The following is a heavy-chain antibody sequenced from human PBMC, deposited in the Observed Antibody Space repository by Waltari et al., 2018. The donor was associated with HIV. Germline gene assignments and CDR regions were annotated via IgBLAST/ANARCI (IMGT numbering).Heavy chain of an antibody. CDR1: GFMFDDYG. CDR2: ISWNGRTT. V-gene: IGHV3-9*01. D-gene: IGHD1-26*01. Sequence: EVQLVESGGAVVQPGRSLRLSCAASGFMFDDYGMHWVRQAPGKGLEGVSGISWNGRTTVYADSVKGRFTISRDNAKDALYLQLSSLRPEDTAFYYCAKDSRELVGYYFDYWGLGTLVTVSS. J-gene: IGHJ4*01. CDR3: AKDSRELVGYYFDY.